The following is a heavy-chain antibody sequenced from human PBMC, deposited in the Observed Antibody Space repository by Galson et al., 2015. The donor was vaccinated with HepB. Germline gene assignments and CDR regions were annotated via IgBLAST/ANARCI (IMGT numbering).Heavy chain of an antibody. J-gene: IGHJ6*02. D-gene: IGHD6-13*01. Sequence: SVKVSCKASGYTFTSYGISWVRQAPGQGLEWMGWISAYNGNTNYAQKLKGRVTMTTDTSTSTAYMELRSLRSDDTAVYYCAREADCSSWKYYYYYYYGMDVWGQGTTVTVSS. CDR3: AREADCSSWKYYYYYYYGMDV. CDR2: ISAYNGNT. CDR1: GYTFTSYG. V-gene: IGHV1-18*04.